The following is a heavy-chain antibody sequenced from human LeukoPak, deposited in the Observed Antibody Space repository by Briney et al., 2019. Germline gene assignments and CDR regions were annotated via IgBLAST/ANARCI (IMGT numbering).Heavy chain of an antibody. CDR2: IIPIFGTA. CDR1: GGTFSSYA. CDR3: GSGSYYNYYYYYMDA. D-gene: IGHD3-10*01. J-gene: IGHJ6*03. V-gene: IGHV1-69*05. Sequence: SVKVSCKASGGTFSSYAISWVRQAPGQGLEWMGGIIPIFGTANYAQKFQGRVTITTDESTSTAYMELSSLRSEDTAVYYCGSGSYYNYYYYYMDAWGKGTTVTVSS.